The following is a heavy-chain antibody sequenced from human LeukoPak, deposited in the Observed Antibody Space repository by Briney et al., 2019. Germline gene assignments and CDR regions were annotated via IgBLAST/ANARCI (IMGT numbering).Heavy chain of an antibody. CDR3: ARDRKYRD. J-gene: IGHJ4*02. Sequence: GSLKLSRAASGFTFSSYSLGWVRQAPGKGLEWVSYISSSGTTICYADSVKGRFTNSRDNDKNSLYLQMNSLRAEDTAVYYCARDRKYRDWGQGTLVTVSS. V-gene: IGHV3-48*01. CDR2: ISSSGTTI. D-gene: IGHD6-6*01. CDR1: GFTFSSYS.